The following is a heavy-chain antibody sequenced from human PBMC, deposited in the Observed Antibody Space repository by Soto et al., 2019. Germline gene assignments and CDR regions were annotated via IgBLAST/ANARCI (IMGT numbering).Heavy chain of an antibody. V-gene: IGHV3-23*01. Sequence: GGSLRLSCAASGFIFSNYAMSWVRQAPGKGLEWVAGMGGANGDTYYADSARGRFAISRDNSKSTLFLQMNSLRAEDTAVYYCAKDRVNHNSVWDPFYIWGQGTMVTVSS. J-gene: IGHJ3*02. CDR3: AKDRVNHNSVWDPFYI. D-gene: IGHD2-21*01. CDR1: GFIFSNYA. CDR2: MGGANGDT.